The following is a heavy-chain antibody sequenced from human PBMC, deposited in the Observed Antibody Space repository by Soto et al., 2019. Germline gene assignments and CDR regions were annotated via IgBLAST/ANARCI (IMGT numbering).Heavy chain of an antibody. CDR1: GGSIGSSSYY. V-gene: IGHV4-39*01. CDR3: ASIAAPGTTQFDF. Sequence: SETLSLTCTVSGGSIGSSSYYWGWIRQSPGKGLEWIGNIYYSGNTFYNPSLQSRVAISVDTSKNQFYLHLSSVTAADTAIFYCASIAAPGTTQFDFWGQGTLVTVSS. J-gene: IGHJ4*02. CDR2: IYYSGNT. D-gene: IGHD6-13*01.